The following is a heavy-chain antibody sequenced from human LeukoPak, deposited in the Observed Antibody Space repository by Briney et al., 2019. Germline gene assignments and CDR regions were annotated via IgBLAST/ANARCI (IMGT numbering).Heavy chain of an antibody. D-gene: IGHD3-3*01. CDR3: ARDDFWSGQNYYYYGMDV. J-gene: IGHJ6*02. V-gene: IGHV3-20*04. CDR2: INWNSVTI. Sequence: GGSLRLSCVGSGFIFDDYGMHWVRQVPGKGLEWVSGINWNSVTIGYADSVKGRFTISRDNAKNSLYLQMNSLRAEDTAVYYCARDDFWSGQNYYYYGMDVWGQGTTVTVSS. CDR1: GFIFDDYG.